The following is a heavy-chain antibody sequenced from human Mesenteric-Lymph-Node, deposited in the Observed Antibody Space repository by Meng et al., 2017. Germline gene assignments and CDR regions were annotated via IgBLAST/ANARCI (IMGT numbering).Heavy chain of an antibody. CDR3: AKGRGRYPYWYFDL. D-gene: IGHD1-26*01. CDR1: GFTFNDYG. J-gene: IGHJ2*01. Sequence: GESLKISCVASGFTFNDYGMSWVRQVPGKGLEWVSGLNWNGGNTGYVDSVKGRFIISRDNAKNSLYLQMNSLRVDDTALYYCAKGRGRYPYWYFDLWGRGTLVTVS. CDR2: LNWNGGNT. V-gene: IGHV3-20*04.